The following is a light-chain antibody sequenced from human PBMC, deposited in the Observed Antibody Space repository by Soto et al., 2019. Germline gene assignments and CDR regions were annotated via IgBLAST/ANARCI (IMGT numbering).Light chain of an antibody. Sequence: QSALTQPASVSGSPGQSITISCTGTSSDVAGYIYVSWYQQHPGKAPKLMIFEVSNRPSRVSNRFSGSKSGNTAFLTISGLQAEDEADYYCSSYSSSNTLYVFGTGTKVTVL. CDR1: SSDVAGYIY. V-gene: IGLV2-14*01. J-gene: IGLJ1*01. CDR2: EVS. CDR3: SSYSSSNTLYV.